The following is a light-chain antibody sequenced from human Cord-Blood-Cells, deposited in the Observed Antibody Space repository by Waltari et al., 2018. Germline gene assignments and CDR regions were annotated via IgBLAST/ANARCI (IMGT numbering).Light chain of an antibody. J-gene: IGLJ2*01. CDR2: RNN. CDR1: SSHIGSNY. CDR3: AAWDDSLSGRV. Sequence: QSVLTQPPSASGTPGQRVTISCSGSSSHIGSNYVYCYQQLPGTAPKLLIYRNNQRPSGVPDRFSGSKSGTSASLAISVLRSEDEADYYCAAWDDSLSGRVFGGGTKLTVL. V-gene: IGLV1-47*01.